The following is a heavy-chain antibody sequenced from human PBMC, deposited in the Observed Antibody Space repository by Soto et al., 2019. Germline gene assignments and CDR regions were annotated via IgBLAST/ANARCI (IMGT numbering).Heavy chain of an antibody. CDR2: IYYTGST. CDR3: AREYSNSPEAFDY. D-gene: IGHD6-6*01. Sequence: SETLSLTCTVSGGSVNSDFYYWSWIRQPPGKGLEWIGYIYYTGSTNYNPSLKSRVTISLDTSRNQFSLKLSSVTAADTAVFYCAREYSNSPEAFDYWGQGALVTVSS. V-gene: IGHV4-61*01. CDR1: GGSVNSDFYY. J-gene: IGHJ4*02.